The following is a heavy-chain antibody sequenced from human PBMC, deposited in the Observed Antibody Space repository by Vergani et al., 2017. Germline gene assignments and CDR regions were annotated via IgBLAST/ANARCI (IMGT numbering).Heavy chain of an antibody. CDR1: GFTFTNFA. CDR3: TKGSRGYTGYFFDY. J-gene: IGHJ4*02. V-gene: IGHV3-23*01. Sequence: EVQLLESGGNLVQPGGSLRLSCAASGFTFTNFAMTWVRQAPGEGLEWVSGISGSGCFTYYADSVKGRFIISRDNSKNTLHLQMNSLRADDTAVYYCTKGSRGYTGYFFDYWGQGTLATVSS. D-gene: IGHD5-12*01. CDR2: ISGSGCFT.